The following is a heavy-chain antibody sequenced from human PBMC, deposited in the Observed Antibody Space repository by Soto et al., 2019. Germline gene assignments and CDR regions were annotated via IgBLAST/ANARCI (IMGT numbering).Heavy chain of an antibody. CDR1: GFTFSSYA. CDR3: GRDINYLDSSGYGGGGVFDY. V-gene: IGHV3-30-3*01. J-gene: IGHJ4*02. CDR2: ISYDGSNK. Sequence: QVQLVESGGGVVQPGRSLRLSCAASGFTFSSYAMHWVRQAPGKGLEWVAVISYDGSNKYYADSVKGRFTISRDNSKNPLYLQMNSLEGGGKAGYFFGRDINYLDSSGYGGGGVFDYWGQGTLVTVSS. D-gene: IGHD3-22*01.